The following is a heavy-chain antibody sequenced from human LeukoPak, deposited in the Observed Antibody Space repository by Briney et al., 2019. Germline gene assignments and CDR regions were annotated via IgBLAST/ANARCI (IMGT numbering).Heavy chain of an antibody. Sequence: GGSLRLSCAASGFTFSNYEINWVRQAPGRGLEWISYISGIGTSIYHANSVKGRFTISRDSAKNSVYLQMNSLRAEDTAVYYCARETYYGSGSYSDFALDYWGQGTLVTVSS. D-gene: IGHD3-10*01. CDR1: GFTFSNYE. CDR2: ISGIGTSI. V-gene: IGHV3-48*03. J-gene: IGHJ4*02. CDR3: ARETYYGSGSYSDFALDY.